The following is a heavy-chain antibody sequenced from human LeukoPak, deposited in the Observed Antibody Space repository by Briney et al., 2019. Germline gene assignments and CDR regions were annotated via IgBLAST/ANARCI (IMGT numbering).Heavy chain of an antibody. D-gene: IGHD6-13*01. J-gene: IGHJ4*02. CDR3: ATLPNQQLVNY. CDR2: IYYSGST. CDR1: GGSISSYY. Sequence: SETLSLTCTVSGGSISSYYWSWIRQPPGKGLEWIGYIYYSGSTNYNPSLKSRVTISVDTSKNQFSLKLSSVTAADTAVYYCATLPNQQLVNYWGQGTLVTVSS. V-gene: IGHV4-59*12.